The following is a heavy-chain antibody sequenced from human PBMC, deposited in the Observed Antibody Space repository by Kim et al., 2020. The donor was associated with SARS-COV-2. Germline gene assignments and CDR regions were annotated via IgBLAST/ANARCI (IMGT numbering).Heavy chain of an antibody. V-gene: IGHV3-30*01. J-gene: IGHJ6*02. Sequence: SVKGRLTISRDNHKNTLFLQMNSLRAEDTAVYYCARDLYGSNGYGNGMDLWGQGTTVTVSS. CDR3: ARDLYGSNGYGNGMDL. D-gene: IGHD3-22*01.